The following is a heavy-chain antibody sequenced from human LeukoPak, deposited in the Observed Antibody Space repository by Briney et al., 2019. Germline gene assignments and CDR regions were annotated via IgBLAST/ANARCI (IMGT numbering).Heavy chain of an antibody. Sequence: GGSLRLSCAASGFTFSRFVMSWVRQTPGKGLEWVSSISSSSSYIYYADSVKGRFTISRDNAKNSLYLQMNSLRAEDTAVYYCASGPGTYYYGSGSYSTYGMDVWGQGTTVTVSS. J-gene: IGHJ6*02. CDR2: ISSSSSYI. CDR3: ASGPGTYYYGSGSYSTYGMDV. D-gene: IGHD3-10*01. CDR1: GFTFSRFV. V-gene: IGHV3-21*01.